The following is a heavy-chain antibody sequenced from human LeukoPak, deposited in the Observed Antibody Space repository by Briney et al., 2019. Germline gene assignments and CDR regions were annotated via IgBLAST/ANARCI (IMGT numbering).Heavy chain of an antibody. V-gene: IGHV4-34*01. CDR1: GGSFSGYY. Sequence: SETLSLTCAVYGGSFSGYYWSWIRQPPGKGLEWIGGINHSGSTNYNPSLKSRVTISVDTSKNQFSLKLSSVTAADTAVYYCARDSWRGYDYVWGSYRYTGYYFDYWGQGTLVTVSS. D-gene: IGHD3-16*02. CDR2: INHSGST. CDR3: ARDSWRGYDYVWGSYRYTGYYFDY. J-gene: IGHJ4*02.